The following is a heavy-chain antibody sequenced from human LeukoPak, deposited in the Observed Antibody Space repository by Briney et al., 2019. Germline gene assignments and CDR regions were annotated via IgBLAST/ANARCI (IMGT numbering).Heavy chain of an antibody. D-gene: IGHD6-13*01. CDR2: INTNTGNP. J-gene: IGHJ4*02. V-gene: IGHV7-4-1*02. CDR3: AGPATLRSSSWYLLDY. Sequence: ASVKVSCKASGYTFTSYAMNWVRQAPGQGLEWMGWINTNTGNPTYAQGFTGRFVFSLDTSVSTAYLQISSLKAEDTAVYYCAGPATLRSSSWYLLDYWGQGTLVTVSS. CDR1: GYTFTSYA.